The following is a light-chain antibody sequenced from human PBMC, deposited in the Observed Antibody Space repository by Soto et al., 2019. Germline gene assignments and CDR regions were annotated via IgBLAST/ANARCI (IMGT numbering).Light chain of an antibody. CDR1: QDIGSY. CDR2: TAS. CDR3: QHLHSYPLS. J-gene: IGKJ4*01. Sequence: DTQLTQSPAFLSASVGDRVSITCRASQDIGSYLAWYQQKSGKALKLLIHTASTLQTGVPFRFSGSGSGTEFTLTISSLQPGDFATYYCQHLHSYPLSFGGGTEVEIK. V-gene: IGKV1-9*01.